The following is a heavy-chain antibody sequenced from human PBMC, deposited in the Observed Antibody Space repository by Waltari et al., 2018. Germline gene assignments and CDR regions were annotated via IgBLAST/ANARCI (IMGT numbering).Heavy chain of an antibody. D-gene: IGHD4-17*01. Sequence: EVQLLESGGGLVQPGGSLRLSCAASGFTFTTYAMSWVRQAPGKGLEWVSSISSGGSTYYGDSVKGRFTISRDNSKNTLYLQMNSLRAEDTAVYYCALRPVTTPGPFDYWGQGTLVTVSS. V-gene: IGHV3-23*01. CDR3: ALRPVTTPGPFDY. CDR2: ISSGGST. CDR1: GFTFTTYA. J-gene: IGHJ4*02.